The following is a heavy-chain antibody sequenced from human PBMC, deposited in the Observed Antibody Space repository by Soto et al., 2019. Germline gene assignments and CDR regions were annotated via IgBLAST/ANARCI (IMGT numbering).Heavy chain of an antibody. D-gene: IGHD3-22*01. CDR1: GGTFSSYA. CDR2: IIPIFGTA. Sequence: SVKVSCKASGGTFSSYAISWVRQAPGQGLEWMGGIIPIFGTANYAQKFQGRVTITADESTSTAYMELSSLRSEDTAVYYCARAPGSSGYYLARDYGMDVWAQGTTVTVSS. CDR3: ARAPGSSGYYLARDYGMDV. J-gene: IGHJ6*02. V-gene: IGHV1-69*13.